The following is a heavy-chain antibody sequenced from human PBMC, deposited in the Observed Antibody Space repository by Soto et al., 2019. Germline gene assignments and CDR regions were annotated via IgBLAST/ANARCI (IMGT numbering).Heavy chain of an antibody. CDR1: GGSISSGDYY. Sequence: SETLSLTCTVSGGSISSGDYYWSWIRQPPGKGLEWIGYIYYSGSTYYNPSLKSRVTISVDTSKNQFSLKLSSVTAADTAVYYCARRNDYSNLDYWGQGTLVTVSS. CDR2: IYYSGST. V-gene: IGHV4-30-4*01. J-gene: IGHJ4*02. D-gene: IGHD4-4*01. CDR3: ARRNDYSNLDY.